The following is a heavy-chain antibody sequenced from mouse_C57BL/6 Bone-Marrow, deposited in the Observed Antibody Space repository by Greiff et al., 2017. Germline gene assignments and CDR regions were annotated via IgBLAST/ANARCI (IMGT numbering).Heavy chain of an antibody. CDR2: ISNLAYSI. V-gene: IGHV5-15*01. Sequence: EVKLVESGGGLVQPGGSLKLSCAASGFTFSDYGMAWVRQAPRKGPAWVAFISNLAYSIYYADTVTGRFPISRGNAKNTLYLEMSSLRSEDTAMYYCARRGQLRPLYYAMDYWGQGTSVTVSS. D-gene: IGHD3-2*02. CDR1: GFTFSDYG. CDR3: ARRGQLRPLYYAMDY. J-gene: IGHJ4*01.